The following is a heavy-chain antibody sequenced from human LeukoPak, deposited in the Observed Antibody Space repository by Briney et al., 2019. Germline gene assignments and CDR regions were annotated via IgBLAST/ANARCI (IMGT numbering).Heavy chain of an antibody. J-gene: IGHJ4*02. D-gene: IGHD3-22*01. V-gene: IGHV5-51*01. CDR1: GYSFTSYW. CDR3: ARQHYDSSGYYFRLDY. Sequence: GESLKISCKGSGYSFTSYWIGWVRQVPGKGLEWMGIIYPGDSDTRYSPSFQGQVTISADKSISTAYLQWSSLEASDTAMYYCARQHYDSSGYYFRLDYWGQGTLVTVSS. CDR2: IYPGDSDT.